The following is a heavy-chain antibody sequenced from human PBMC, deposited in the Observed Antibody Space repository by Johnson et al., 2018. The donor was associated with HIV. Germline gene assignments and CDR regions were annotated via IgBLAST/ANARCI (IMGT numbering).Heavy chain of an antibody. CDR3: ARAGYSSSWYHDAFDI. J-gene: IGHJ3*02. V-gene: IGHV3-66*02. CDR1: GFTFRDYY. Sequence: VQLVESGGDSVKPGGSLRLSCTASGFTFRDYYMSWIRQAPGKGLEWVSVIYSGGSTYYADSVKGRFTISRDNSKNTLYLQMNSLRAEDTAVYYCARAGYSSSWYHDAFDIWGQGTMVTVSS. D-gene: IGHD6-13*01. CDR2: IYSGGST.